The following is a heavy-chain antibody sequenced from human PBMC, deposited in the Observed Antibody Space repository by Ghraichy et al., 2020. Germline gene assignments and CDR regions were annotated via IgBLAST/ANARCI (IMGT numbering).Heavy chain of an antibody. Sequence: GGSLRLSCVGSVFPFSGYSMNWVRQSPGKGLEWVSYITSSSRNIFYADSVKGRFTISRDNAQNSLYLQMNSLRDEDTAVYYCARGSKVVRFYYYDGMDVWGQGTTVTVSS. J-gene: IGHJ6*02. CDR1: VFPFSGYS. CDR2: ITSSSRNI. CDR3: ARGSKVVRFYYYDGMDV. V-gene: IGHV3-48*02. D-gene: IGHD4-23*01.